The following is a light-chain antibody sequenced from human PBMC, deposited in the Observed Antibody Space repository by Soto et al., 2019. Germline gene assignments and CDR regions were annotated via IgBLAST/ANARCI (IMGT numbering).Light chain of an antibody. CDR1: SSNIGSNT. V-gene: IGLV1-44*01. CDR2: ANN. CDR3: AAWDDSLNGYV. Sequence: QSVLTQPPSASGTPGQRVTISCSGSSSNIGSNTVNWYQQLPGTAPKLLIHANNQRPSGVPDRFSGSKPGTSASLAISWLHSEEADYYCAAWDDSLNGYVFGTGTKVTVL. J-gene: IGLJ1*01.